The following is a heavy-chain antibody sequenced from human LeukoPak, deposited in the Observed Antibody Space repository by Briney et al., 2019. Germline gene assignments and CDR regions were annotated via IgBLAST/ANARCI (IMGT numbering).Heavy chain of an antibody. CDR2: ISNNGGST. V-gene: IGHV3-64D*06. CDR1: GLTFSSYA. Sequence: AGGSLRLSCSASGLTFSSYAMHWVRQAPGKGLQYVSGISNNGGSTYYADSVEGRFTISRDNSKNTLYLQMSSLRAEDTAIYYCVKSPPPKNSYHYYGLDVWGKGTTVTVSS. D-gene: IGHD4-23*01. CDR3: VKSPPPKNSYHYYGLDV. J-gene: IGHJ6*04.